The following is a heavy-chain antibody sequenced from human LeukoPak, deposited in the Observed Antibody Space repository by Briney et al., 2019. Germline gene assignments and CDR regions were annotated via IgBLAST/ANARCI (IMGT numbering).Heavy chain of an antibody. D-gene: IGHD3-10*01. CDR3: ARKYASGTYPLDY. CDR2: IYSGGST. J-gene: IGHJ4*02. CDR1: GFTVSSND. Sequence: AGGSLRLSCAASGFTVSSNDMSWVRQAPGKGLECISVIYSGGSTDYADSVKGRLTISRDNSKNTLYLQMSSLRVEDTAVYYCARKYASGTYPLDYWGQGTLVTVSS. V-gene: IGHV3-53*01.